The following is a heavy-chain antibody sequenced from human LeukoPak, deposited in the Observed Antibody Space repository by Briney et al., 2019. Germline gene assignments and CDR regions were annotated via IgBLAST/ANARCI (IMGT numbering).Heavy chain of an antibody. CDR2: ISGSGGST. D-gene: IGHD6-19*01. Sequence: GGSLRLSCAPSGFTFSNYAMGWVRQAPGKGLEWVSTISGSGGSTYYADSVKGRFTISRDNSKNTLYLQMNSLRAEDTATYYCAARPTDAPVAPSDYWGQGTLVTVSS. V-gene: IGHV3-23*01. J-gene: IGHJ4*02. CDR1: GFTFSNYA. CDR3: AARPTDAPVAPSDY.